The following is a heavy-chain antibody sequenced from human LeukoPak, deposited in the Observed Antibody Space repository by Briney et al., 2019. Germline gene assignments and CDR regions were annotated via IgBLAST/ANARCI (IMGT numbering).Heavy chain of an antibody. D-gene: IGHD3-3*01. CDR3: ATDRGWRTSGYYLYYFEY. J-gene: IGHJ4*02. CDR2: IKHDGSER. Sequence: GGSLRLSCAASGVIFTNYFMSWVRQAPGKGLEWVATIKHDGSERYYVDSVRGRFTISRDNTMNSLYLQMSSLRAEDTAVYYCATDRGWRTSGYYLYYFEYWGQGTLVTYSS. V-gene: IGHV3-7*01. CDR1: GVIFTNYF.